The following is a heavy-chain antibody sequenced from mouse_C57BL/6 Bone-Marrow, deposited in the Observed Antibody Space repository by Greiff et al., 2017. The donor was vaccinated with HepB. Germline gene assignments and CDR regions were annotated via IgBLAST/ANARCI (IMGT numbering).Heavy chain of an antibody. CDR1: GNSFTGYY. J-gene: IGHJ1*03. D-gene: IGHD1-1*01. V-gene: IGHV1-42*01. Sequence: EVQLQQSGPELVKPGASVKISCKASGNSFTGYYMNWVKQSPKKSLEWIGEINPSTGGTTYNQKFKAKATLTVDKSSSTAYMQLKSLTSEDSAVYYCARVTTVVPHWYFDVWGTGTTVTVSS. CDR3: ARVTTVVPHWYFDV. CDR2: INPSTGGT.